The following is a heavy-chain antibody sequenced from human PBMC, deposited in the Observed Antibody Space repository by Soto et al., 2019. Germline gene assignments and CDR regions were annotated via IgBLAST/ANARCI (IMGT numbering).Heavy chain of an antibody. V-gene: IGHV1-46*01. CDR3: ARDPRITYYYDSSGYYYDY. Sequence: GASVKVSCKASGYTFTSYYMHWVRQAPGQGLEWMGIINPSGGSTSYAQKFQGRVTMTRDTSTSTVYMELSSLRSEDTAVYYCARDPRITYYYDSSGYYYDYWGQGTLVTVSS. D-gene: IGHD3-22*01. CDR1: GYTFTSYY. J-gene: IGHJ4*02. CDR2: INPSGGST.